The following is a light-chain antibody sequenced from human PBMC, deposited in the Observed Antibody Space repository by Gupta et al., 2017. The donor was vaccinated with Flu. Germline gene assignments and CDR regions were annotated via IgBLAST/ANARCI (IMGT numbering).Light chain of an antibody. Sequence: DSGVTLYTDSLAASLGERATIRRKSSQSVLFSSHNKNYLAWYQHKPGPPPKLLIYWASTRESGVPGRFSGGGSGTDSTLTISSVQAEDVAVYCCQQNYWTTWTFGQGTKVEIK. CDR3: QQNYWTTWT. V-gene: IGKV4-1*01. CDR2: WAS. CDR1: QSVLFSSHNKNY. J-gene: IGKJ1*01.